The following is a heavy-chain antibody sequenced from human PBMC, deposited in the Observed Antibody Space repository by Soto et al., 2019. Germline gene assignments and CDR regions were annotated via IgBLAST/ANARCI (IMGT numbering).Heavy chain of an antibody. CDR1: GFTISSHC. CDR3: ARGRGHKYGFTDF. V-gene: IGHV3-33*01. D-gene: IGHD5-18*01. CDR2: IRYDGNDT. J-gene: IGHJ4*02. Sequence: PGGSLRLSCASSGFTISSHCMHWARHAPGKGLEWVALIRYDGNDTYYADSVAGRFVISRDNANDTLYLQMNALTAADTAIYFCARGRGHKYGFTDFWGQGTPVTVSS.